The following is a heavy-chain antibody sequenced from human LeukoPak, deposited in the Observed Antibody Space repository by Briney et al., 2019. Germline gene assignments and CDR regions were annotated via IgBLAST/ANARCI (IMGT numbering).Heavy chain of an antibody. V-gene: IGHV3-53*01. Sequence: PGGSLSLSCAASGCTVCSNCMSWVRQAPGKGLEWVSVIYSGGSTYYADSVKGRFTISRDNSKNTLYLQMNSLRAEDTAVYYCARQGIYGSGSYYFYYWGQGTLVTVSS. CDR3: ARQGIYGSGSYYFYY. J-gene: IGHJ4*02. D-gene: IGHD3-10*01. CDR1: GCTVCSNC. CDR2: IYSGGST.